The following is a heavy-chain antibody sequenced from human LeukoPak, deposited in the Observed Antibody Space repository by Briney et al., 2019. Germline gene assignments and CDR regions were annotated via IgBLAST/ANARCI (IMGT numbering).Heavy chain of an antibody. CDR1: GYTFTSYD. CDR2: MNPNSGNT. Sequence: ASVKASCKASGYTFTSYDINWVRQATGQGLEWMGWMNPNSGNTGYAQKFQGRVTMTRNTSISTAYMELSSLRSEDTAVYYCARGLTMVRGVIIPYWGQGTLVTVSS. CDR3: ARGLTMVRGVIIPY. J-gene: IGHJ4*02. V-gene: IGHV1-8*01. D-gene: IGHD3-10*01.